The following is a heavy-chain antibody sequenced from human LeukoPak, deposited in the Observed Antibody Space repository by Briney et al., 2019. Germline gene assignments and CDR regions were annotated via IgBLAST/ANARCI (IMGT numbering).Heavy chain of an antibody. CDR3: ARPFGYCSSTSCPWPFDY. CDR1: GGTFSSYA. Sequence: SLKVSCKASGGTFSSYAIRWVRQAPGQWLEWMGGSIAIFSTESDAKEVQGRGTVTADESTSTSYVELSSLRAEDTAVYYYARPFGYCSSTSCPWPFDYWGQGALVTVSS. V-gene: IGHV1-69*01. D-gene: IGHD2-2*01. J-gene: IGHJ4*02. CDR2: SIAIFSTE.